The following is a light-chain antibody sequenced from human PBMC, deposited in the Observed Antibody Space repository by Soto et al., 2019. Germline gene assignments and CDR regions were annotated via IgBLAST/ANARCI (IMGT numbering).Light chain of an antibody. V-gene: IGKV3-15*01. Sequence: ELVCPPSPATLSFSPGERSPLSFRASQSVSSSYLAWYQQKPGQDNRLLIYGASTRATGIPARFSGSGSGTEFTLTISSLQSEDSALYYCQQYNWWPWTGGQGTKGDIK. CDR1: QSVSSSY. CDR2: GAS. J-gene: IGKJ1*01. CDR3: QQYNWWPWT.